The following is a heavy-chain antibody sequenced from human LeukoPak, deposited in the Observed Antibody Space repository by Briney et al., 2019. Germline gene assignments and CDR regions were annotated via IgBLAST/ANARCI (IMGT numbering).Heavy chain of an antibody. V-gene: IGHV4-39*01. CDR2: ISYSGIT. Sequence: SETLSLTCTVFGVSVTTSGYYGAWIRQPPGRWLEWIGSISYSGITYYKPSLRGRVTISGDTAKNQFSLKLSSVTAADTAVYYCARHNDYASLMDVWGQGTTVTVSS. CDR1: GVSVTTSGYY. D-gene: IGHD2-2*01. J-gene: IGHJ6*02. CDR3: ARHNDYASLMDV.